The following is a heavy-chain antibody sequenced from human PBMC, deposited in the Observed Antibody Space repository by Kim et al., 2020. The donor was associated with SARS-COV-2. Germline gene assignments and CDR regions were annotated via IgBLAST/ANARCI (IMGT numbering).Heavy chain of an antibody. Sequence: GGSLRLSCAASGFAFSSYAMNWVRQAPGKGLDWVSTISGSGGSSYYPDSVKGRFTISRDNSKNTLYLQMNSLRAEDTALYYCAKEASAGLYYFDYWGQGTLVTVSS. V-gene: IGHV3-23*01. CDR1: GFAFSSYA. CDR2: ISGSGGSS. CDR3: AKEASAGLYYFDY. J-gene: IGHJ4*02.